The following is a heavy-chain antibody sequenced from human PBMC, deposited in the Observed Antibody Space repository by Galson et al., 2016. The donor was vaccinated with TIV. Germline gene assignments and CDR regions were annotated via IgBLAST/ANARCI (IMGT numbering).Heavy chain of an antibody. D-gene: IGHD3-22*01. CDR1: GGIFNSYA. CDR3: ARGDTYYESTFDY. V-gene: IGHV1-69*06. J-gene: IGHJ4*02. Sequence: SVKVSCKASGGIFNSYAVSWVRQAPGQGLEWMGGIIGIFGTANYAQKFQGRVTIPADKSSSTVLMEQSSLRSADTAVYYCARGDTYYESTFDYWGQGTLVTVSS. CDR2: IIGIFGTA.